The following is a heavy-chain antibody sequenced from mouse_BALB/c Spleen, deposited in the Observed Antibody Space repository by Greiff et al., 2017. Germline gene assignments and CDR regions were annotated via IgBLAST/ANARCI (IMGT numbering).Heavy chain of an antibody. CDR1: GYTFTDYA. Sequence: VQLVESGAELVRPGVSVKISCKGSGYTFTDYAMHWVKQSHAKSLEWIGVISTYYGDASYNQKFKGKATMTVDKSSSTAYMELARLTSEDSAIYYCASCDGYYSFAYWGQGTLVTVSA. D-gene: IGHD2-3*01. CDR3: ASCDGYYSFAY. CDR2: ISTYYGDA. V-gene: IGHV1S137*01. J-gene: IGHJ3*01.